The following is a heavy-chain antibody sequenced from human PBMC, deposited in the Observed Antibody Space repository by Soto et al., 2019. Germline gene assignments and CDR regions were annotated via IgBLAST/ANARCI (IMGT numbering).Heavy chain of an antibody. V-gene: IGHV3-33*01. CDR3: ATRPRGYSGYDY. D-gene: IGHD5-12*01. CDR1: GFTFSSYG. J-gene: IGHJ4*02. Sequence: GGSLRLSCTASGFTFSSYGMHWVRQAPGKGLEWVAVIWYDGSNKYYADSVKGRFTISRDNSKNTLYLQMNSLRAEDTAVYYCATRPRGYSGYDYWGQGTLVTVSS. CDR2: IWYDGSNK.